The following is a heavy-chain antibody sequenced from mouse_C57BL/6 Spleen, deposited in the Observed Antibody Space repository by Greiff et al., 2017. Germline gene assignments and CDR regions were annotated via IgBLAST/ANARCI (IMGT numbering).Heavy chain of an antibody. V-gene: IGHV1-82*01. D-gene: IGHD1-1*01. CDR2: IYPGDGDT. J-gene: IGHJ2*01. Sequence: VKLQASGPELVKPGASVKISCKASGYAFSSSWMNWVKQRPGKGLEWIGRIYPGDGDTNYNGKFKGKATLTADKSSSTAYMQLSSLTSEDSAVYFCARRDYYGSTYYFDYWGQGTTLTVSS. CDR3: ARRDYYGSTYYFDY. CDR1: GYAFSSSW.